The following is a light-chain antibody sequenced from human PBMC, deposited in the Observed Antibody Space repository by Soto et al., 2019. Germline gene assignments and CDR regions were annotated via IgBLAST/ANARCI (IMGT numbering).Light chain of an antibody. Sequence: IVLTQSPPTLPVSPGERATLSCRASQSVRRKLAWYQPTPGQAPRLXIYGASTRANGIPARFSVSGSGTEFTLTFSSLQSEDFALYDGQPRNDWRRGTFCQGTRLEIK. J-gene: IGKJ5*01. CDR3: QPRNDWRRGT. V-gene: IGKV3D-15*01. CDR1: QSVRRK. CDR2: GAS.